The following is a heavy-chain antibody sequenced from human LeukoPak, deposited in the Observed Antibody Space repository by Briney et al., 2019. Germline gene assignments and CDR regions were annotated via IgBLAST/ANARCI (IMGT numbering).Heavy chain of an antibody. CDR2: IKQDGSEK. CDR3: ARDGSPGY. D-gene: IGHD3-10*01. CDR1: GFTFSSYW. V-gene: IGHV3-7*01. J-gene: IGHJ4*02. Sequence: GGSLRLSCAASGFTFSSYWMSWVRQAPGKGLEWVANIKQDGSEKYYVDSVKGRFTVSRDNSKNTLYLQMSSLSAEDTAVYFCARDGSPGYWGQGTLVTVSS.